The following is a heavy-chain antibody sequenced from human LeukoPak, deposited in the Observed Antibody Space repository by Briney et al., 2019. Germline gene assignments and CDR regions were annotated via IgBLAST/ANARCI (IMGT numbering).Heavy chain of an antibody. CDR1: GGSISSYY. J-gene: IGHJ5*02. CDR2: IYYSGST. V-gene: IGHV4-59*01. CDR3: ARAPTYYYDSSGQP. D-gene: IGHD3-22*01. Sequence: SETLSLTCTVSGGSISSYYWSWIRQPPGKGLEWIGYIYYSGSTNYNPSLKSRVTISVDTSKNQFSLKLSFVTAADTAVYYCARAPTYYYDSSGQPWGQGTLVTVSS.